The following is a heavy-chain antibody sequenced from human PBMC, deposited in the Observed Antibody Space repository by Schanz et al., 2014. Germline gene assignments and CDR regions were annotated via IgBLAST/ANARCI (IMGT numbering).Heavy chain of an antibody. CDR1: GFTFSTYA. V-gene: IGHV3-23*01. CDR3: AKDSGSGPSGYDDGLDV. Sequence: EVQLLDSGGGLVQPAGSLRLSCAASGFTFSTYAMSWVRQAPVKGLEWGSAISGSGGSTYYADSVEGRFTISRDKSKITLYLQMRRQRVEDTAVYYCAKDSGSGPSGYDDGLDVWGQGSPVTVSS. D-gene: IGHD2-15*01. J-gene: IGHJ6*02. CDR2: ISGSGGST.